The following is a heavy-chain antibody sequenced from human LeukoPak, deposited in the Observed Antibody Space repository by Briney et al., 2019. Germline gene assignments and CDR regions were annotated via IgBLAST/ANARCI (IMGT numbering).Heavy chain of an antibody. CDR2: ISPGDSGI. Sequence: GESLKISCQGSGYSFTNFWIGWVRQMPGKGLEWMGVISPGDSGIRYSPSFQGQVTISADKSISTAYLQWSSLKASDTAMYYCARHVGIVGADGYIDYWGQGTLVTVSS. CDR3: ARHVGIVGADGYIDY. CDR1: GYSFTNFW. V-gene: IGHV5-51*01. D-gene: IGHD1-26*01. J-gene: IGHJ4*02.